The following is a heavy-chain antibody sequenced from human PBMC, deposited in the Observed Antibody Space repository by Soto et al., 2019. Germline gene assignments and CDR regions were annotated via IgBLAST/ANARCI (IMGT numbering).Heavy chain of an antibody. J-gene: IGHJ6*02. CDR1: GGSLSGYY. V-gene: IGHV4-34*01. D-gene: IGHD2-2*01. CDR3: ARARGYCSSTSCYYYYGMDV. CDR2: INHSGST. Sequence: PSETLSLTCAVYGGSLSGYYWSWIRQPPGKGLEWIGEINHSGSTNYNPSLKSRVTISVDTSKNQFSLKLSSVTAADTAVYYCARARGYCSSTSCYYYYGMDVWGQGTTVTVSS.